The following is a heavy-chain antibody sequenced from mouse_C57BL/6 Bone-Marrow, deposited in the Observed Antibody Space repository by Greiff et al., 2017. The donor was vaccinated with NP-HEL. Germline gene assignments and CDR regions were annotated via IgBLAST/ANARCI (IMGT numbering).Heavy chain of an antibody. CDR2: ISDGGSYT. CDR3: AVIYYYAMDY. CDR1: GFTFSSYA. Sequence: EVKLVESGGGLVKPGGSLKLSCAASGFTFSSYAMSWVRQTPEKRLEWVATISDGGSYTYYPDNVKGRFTISRDNAKNNLYLQMSHLKSEDTAMYYCAVIYYYAMDYWGQGTSVTVSS. V-gene: IGHV5-4*03. J-gene: IGHJ4*01.